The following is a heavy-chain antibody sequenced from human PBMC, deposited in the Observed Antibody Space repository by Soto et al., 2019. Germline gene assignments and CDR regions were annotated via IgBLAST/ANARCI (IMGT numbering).Heavy chain of an antibody. D-gene: IGHD3-22*01. V-gene: IGHV1-69*13. CDR1: GYTFTSYY. CDR2: IIPIFGTA. Sequence: SVKVSCKASGYTFTSYYMHWVRQAPGQGLEWMGGIIPIFGTANYAQKFQGRVTITADESTSTAYMELSSLRSEDTAVYYCARDLYDSSGYECAFDIWGQGTMVTVSS. J-gene: IGHJ3*02. CDR3: ARDLYDSSGYECAFDI.